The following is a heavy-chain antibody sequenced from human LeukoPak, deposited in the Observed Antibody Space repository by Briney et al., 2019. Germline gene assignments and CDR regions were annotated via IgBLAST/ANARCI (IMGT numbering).Heavy chain of an antibody. D-gene: IGHD5-24*01. CDR3: ARLGDGDNLRYFDY. Sequence: SETLSLTCTVSGDSISGNYWTWIRQPPWKGLEWIGYIYYSGSTNYNASLKSRVTISVDTSKNQFSLKLSSVTAADTAVYYCARLGDGDNLRYFDYWGQGTLVTVSS. V-gene: IGHV4-59*08. J-gene: IGHJ4*02. CDR1: GDSISGNY. CDR2: IYYSGST.